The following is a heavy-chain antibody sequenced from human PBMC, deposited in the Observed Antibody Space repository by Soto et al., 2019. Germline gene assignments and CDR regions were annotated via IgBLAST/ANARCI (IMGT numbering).Heavy chain of an antibody. V-gene: IGHV3-7*01. Sequence: EVQLVESGGGLVQPGGSLRLSCAASGFTFSAYWMSWVRQAPGRGLEWVANINQDGSGKYYVDSVKGRFTISRDNAKNSLYLQMTSLRADDTAVYYCARARGWNIVIIPAASDYWGQGTLVTVSS. CDR1: GFTFSAYW. J-gene: IGHJ4*02. CDR2: INQDGSGK. D-gene: IGHD2-2*01. CDR3: ARARGWNIVIIPAASDY.